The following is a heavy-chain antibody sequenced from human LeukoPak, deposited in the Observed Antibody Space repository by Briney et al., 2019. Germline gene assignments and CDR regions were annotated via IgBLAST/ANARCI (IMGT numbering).Heavy chain of an antibody. Sequence: PSETLSLTCTVSGGSISTYYWSWIRQPAGKGLEWIGRIYSGGSTHYHPSLKSRVTMSVDRSKNQFSLKLSSVTAADTAVYYCARLAQNMHRIAVAATSTWRANWYFDLWGRGTLVTVSS. CDR3: ARLAQNMHRIAVAATSTWRANWYFDL. CDR2: IYSGGST. J-gene: IGHJ2*01. D-gene: IGHD6-19*01. V-gene: IGHV4-4*07. CDR1: GGSISTYY.